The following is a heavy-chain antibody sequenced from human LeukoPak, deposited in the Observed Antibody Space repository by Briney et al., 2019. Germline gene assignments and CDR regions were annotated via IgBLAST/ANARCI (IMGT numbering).Heavy chain of an antibody. V-gene: IGHV3-64*01. CDR1: GFTFSKYA. D-gene: IGHD3-22*01. Sequence: GGSLRLSCAASGFTFSKYAINWVRQAPGKGLEYVLAISSNGDSTYCANSVKGRFTISRDNSKNTLYLQMNSLRAEDTAVYYCAKDYDSSGYYDYWGQGTLVTVSS. CDR3: AKDYDSSGYYDY. J-gene: IGHJ4*02. CDR2: ISSNGDST.